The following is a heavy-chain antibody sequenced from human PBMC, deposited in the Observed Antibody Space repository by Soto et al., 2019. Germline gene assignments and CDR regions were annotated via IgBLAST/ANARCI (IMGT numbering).Heavy chain of an antibody. J-gene: IGHJ4*02. CDR1: GGTFSSYA. V-gene: IGHV1-69*01. CDR3: ASRYYYDSSGYYSHTKFDY. Sequence: QVQLVQSGAEVKKPGSSVKVSCKASGGTFSSYAISWVRQAPGQGLEWMGGIIPIFGTANYAQKFQGRVTITAGESTSTAYMELSSLRSEDTAVYYCASRYYYDSSGYYSHTKFDYWGQGTLVTVSS. D-gene: IGHD3-22*01. CDR2: IIPIFGTA.